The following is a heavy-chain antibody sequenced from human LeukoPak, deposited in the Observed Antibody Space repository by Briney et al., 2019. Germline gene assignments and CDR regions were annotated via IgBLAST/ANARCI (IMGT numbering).Heavy chain of an antibody. D-gene: IGHD3-3*01. CDR3: AKGGAYQDLDY. V-gene: IGHV3-30*02. CDR2: IRYDGSEK. CDR1: GFTFSNYA. Sequence: GGSLRLSCAASGFTFSNYAMNWVRRAPGKGLEWVAFIRYDGSEKNYADSVRGRFIVSRDNSKNTLYLQMNSLTTEDTAIYYCAKGGAYQDLDYWGQGTLLTVSS. J-gene: IGHJ4*02.